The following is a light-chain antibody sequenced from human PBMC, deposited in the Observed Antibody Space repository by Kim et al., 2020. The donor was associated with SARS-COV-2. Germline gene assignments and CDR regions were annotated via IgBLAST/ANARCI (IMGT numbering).Light chain of an antibody. CDR1: QSVSTD. V-gene: IGKV3-15*01. CDR2: GAF. Sequence: ESPGDRATLSCRASQSVSTDLAWYQQKPGQAPRLLMYGAFTRAADIPARFSGSGSGTEFTLTINNLQSEDFAVYYCQQYNNWPLTFGGGTKVDIK. CDR3: QQYNNWPLT. J-gene: IGKJ4*01.